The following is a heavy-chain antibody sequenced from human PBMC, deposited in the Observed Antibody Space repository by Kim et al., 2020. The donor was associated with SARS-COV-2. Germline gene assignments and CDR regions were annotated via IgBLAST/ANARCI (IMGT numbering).Heavy chain of an antibody. V-gene: IGHV3-66*01. CDR3: ARAGYYHGSGHYF. CDR1: GFTVRNTY. CDR2: ILSDGST. D-gene: IGHD3-9*01. J-gene: IGHJ2*01. Sequence: GGSLRLSCAPSGFTVRNTYLSWVRQAPGKGLEWVSLILSDGSTFYADSAKARFTVSKDNSKDTMYLQMNSLGAEDTDVYFFARAGYYHGSGHYF.